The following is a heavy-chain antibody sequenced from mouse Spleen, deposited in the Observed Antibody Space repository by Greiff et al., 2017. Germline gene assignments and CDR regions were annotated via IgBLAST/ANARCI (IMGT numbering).Heavy chain of an antibody. V-gene: IGHV5-6*01. D-gene: IGHD2-3*01. J-gene: IGHJ4*01. CDR1: GFTFSSYG. Sequence: EVQLVESGGDLVKPGGSLKLSCAASGFTFSSYGMSWVRQTPDKRLEWVATISSGGSYTYYPDSVKGRFTISRDNAKNTLYLQMSSLKSEDTAMYYCARHALYDGYPYYYAMDYWGQGTSVTVSS. CDR3: ARHALYDGYPYYYAMDY. CDR2: ISSGGSYT.